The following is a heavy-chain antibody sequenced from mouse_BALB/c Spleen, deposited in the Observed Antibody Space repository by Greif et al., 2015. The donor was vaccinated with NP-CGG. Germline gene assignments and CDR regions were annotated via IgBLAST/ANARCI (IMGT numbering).Heavy chain of an antibody. Sequence: VQGVESGPELVKPGASVRISCKASGYTFTSYYIHWVKQRPGQGLEWIGWIYPGNVNTKYNEKFKGKATLTADKSSSTAYMQLSSLTSEDSAVYFCARGRDGYYRYYAMDYWGQGTSVTVSS. CDR1: GYTFTSYY. V-gene: IGHV1S56*01. J-gene: IGHJ4*01. CDR3: ARGRDGYYRYYAMDY. D-gene: IGHD2-3*01. CDR2: IYPGNVNT.